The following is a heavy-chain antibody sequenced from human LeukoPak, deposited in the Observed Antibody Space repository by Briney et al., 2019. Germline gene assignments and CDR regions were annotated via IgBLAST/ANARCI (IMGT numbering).Heavy chain of an antibody. V-gene: IGHV4-34*01. D-gene: IGHD6-19*01. J-gene: IGHJ4*02. Sequence: SSETLSLTCAVYVGSFSGYYWSWIRQPPGKGLKWIGEINHSGSTNYNPSLKSRVTISVDRSKNQFSLKLSSVTAADTAVYYCARGWGITAGFDYWGQGTLVTVSS. CDR1: VGSFSGYY. CDR2: INHSGST. CDR3: ARGWGITAGFDY.